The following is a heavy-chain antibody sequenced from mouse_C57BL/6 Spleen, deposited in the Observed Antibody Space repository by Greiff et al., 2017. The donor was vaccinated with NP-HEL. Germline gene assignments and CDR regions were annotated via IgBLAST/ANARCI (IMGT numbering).Heavy chain of an antibody. CDR2: ISSGGSYT. J-gene: IGHJ4*01. CDR1: GFTFSSYG. D-gene: IGHD3-3*01. Sequence: EVKLQESGGDLVKPGGSLKLSCAASGFTFSSYGMSWVRQTPDKRLEWVATISSGGSYTYYPDSVKGRFTISRDNAKNTLYLQMSSLKSEDTAMYYCARQGGPYAMDYWGQGTSVTVSS. V-gene: IGHV5-6*01. CDR3: ARQGGPYAMDY.